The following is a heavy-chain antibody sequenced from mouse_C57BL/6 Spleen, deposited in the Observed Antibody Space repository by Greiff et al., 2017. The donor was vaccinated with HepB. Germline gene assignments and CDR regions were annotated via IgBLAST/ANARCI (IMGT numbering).Heavy chain of an antibody. CDR2: IRNKANGYTT. V-gene: IGHV7-3*01. CDR3: ARSAGFDD. J-gene: IGHJ2*01. CDR1: GFTFTDYY. Sequence: EVNVVESGGGLVQPGGSLSLSCAASGFTFTDYYMRWVRQPPGKALEWLGFIRNKANGYTTEYSASVKGRFTISRDNSQSILYLQMDALRAEDSATYYCARSAGFDDWGQGTTLTVSS.